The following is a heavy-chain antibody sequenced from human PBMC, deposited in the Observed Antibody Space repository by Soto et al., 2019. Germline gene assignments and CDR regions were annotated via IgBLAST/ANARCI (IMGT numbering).Heavy chain of an antibody. V-gene: IGHV3-21*01. Sequence: EVQLVESGGGLVKPGGSLRLSCAASGFTFSSYSMNWVRQAPGKGLEWVSSISSSSSYIYYADSVKGRFTISRDNAKNSLYLQMNSLRAEDTAVYYCARNGYCSGGSCYGGAFDIWGQGTMVTVSS. CDR1: GFTFSSYS. D-gene: IGHD2-15*01. CDR2: ISSSSSYI. CDR3: ARNGYCSGGSCYGGAFDI. J-gene: IGHJ3*02.